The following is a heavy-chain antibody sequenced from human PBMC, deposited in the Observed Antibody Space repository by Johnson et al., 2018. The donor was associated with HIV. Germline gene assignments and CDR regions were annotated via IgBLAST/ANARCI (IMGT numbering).Heavy chain of an antibody. CDR3: ARDSTPWGGDYVGYAFDL. D-gene: IGHD4-17*01. Sequence: VQLVESGGGFIQAGRSLRLSCAASGFTFDDYAMHWVRQAPGKGLEWVSGPSWNSGTVAYADSVKGRFTISRDNAKNSLSLQMSSLRAEDTAVYFCARDSTPWGGDYVGYAFDLWGQGTMVTVSS. CDR2: PSWNSGTV. CDR1: GFTFDDYA. V-gene: IGHV3-9*01. J-gene: IGHJ3*01.